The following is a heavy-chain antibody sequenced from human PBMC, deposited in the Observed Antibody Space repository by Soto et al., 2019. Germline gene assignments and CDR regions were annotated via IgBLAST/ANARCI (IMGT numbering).Heavy chain of an antibody. J-gene: IGHJ4*02. V-gene: IGHV3-9*01. Sequence: GGSLRLSCAASGFTFDDYAMHWVRQAPGKGLEWVSGISWNSGSIGYADSVKGRFTISRDNAKNSLYLQMNSLRAEDTALYYCAKDYDYIWGHFDYWGQGTLVTVSS. CDR3: AKDYDYIWGHFDY. D-gene: IGHD3-16*01. CDR1: GFTFDDYA. CDR2: ISWNSGSI.